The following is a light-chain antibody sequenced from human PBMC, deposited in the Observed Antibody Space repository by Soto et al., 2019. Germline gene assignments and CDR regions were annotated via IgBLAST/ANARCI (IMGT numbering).Light chain of an antibody. V-gene: IGLV1-44*01. Sequence: QSVLTQPPSASGTPGQRVAISCSGSSSNIGSNTVNWYQQLPGTAPKLLIYSNNQRPSRVPDRFSGSKSGTSASLAISGLQSEDDADYYCAAWDDSLNGLYVFGTGTKVT. CDR1: SSNIGSNT. J-gene: IGLJ1*01. CDR2: SNN. CDR3: AAWDDSLNGLYV.